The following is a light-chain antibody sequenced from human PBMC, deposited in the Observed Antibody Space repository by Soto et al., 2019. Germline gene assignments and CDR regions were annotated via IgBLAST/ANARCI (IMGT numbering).Light chain of an antibody. CDR2: AAS. CDR3: QQSYSTLT. V-gene: IGKV1-39*01. J-gene: IGKJ4*01. Sequence: DIQMTQSPSSLSASVGDRVTITCRASQSISSYLNWYQQKRGKAPKLLIYAASTLQSGVPSRFSGSGSGTDFTLTISSLQPEDFATYYCQQSYSTLTFGGGTKVEIK. CDR1: QSISSY.